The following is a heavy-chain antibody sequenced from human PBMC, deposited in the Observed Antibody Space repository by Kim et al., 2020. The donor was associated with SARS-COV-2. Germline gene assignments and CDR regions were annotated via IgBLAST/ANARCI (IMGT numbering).Heavy chain of an antibody. CDR1: GGTFSSYT. CDR3: ARDGDYYDSSGEVGFDY. CDR2: IIPILGIA. Sequence: SVKVSCKASGGTFSSYTISWVRQAPGQGLEWMGRIIPILGIANYAQKFQGRVTITADKSTSTAYMELSSLGSEDTAVYYCARDGDYYDSSGEVGFDYWGQGTLVTVSS. J-gene: IGHJ4*02. D-gene: IGHD3-22*01. V-gene: IGHV1-69*04.